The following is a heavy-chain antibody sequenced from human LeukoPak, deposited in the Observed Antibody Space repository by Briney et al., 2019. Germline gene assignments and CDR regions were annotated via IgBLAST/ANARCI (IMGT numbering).Heavy chain of an antibody. J-gene: IGHJ4*02. CDR1: GYTFTSYY. V-gene: IGHV1-46*01. CDR3: AKDIGTTY. D-gene: IGHD1-7*01. CDR2: INPSGGST. Sequence: ASVKVSCKASGYTFTSYYMHWVRQAPGQGLEWMGIINPSGGSTSYAQKFQGRVTMTRDMSTSTVYMELSSLRADDTAVYYCAKDIGTTYWGQGTLVTVSS.